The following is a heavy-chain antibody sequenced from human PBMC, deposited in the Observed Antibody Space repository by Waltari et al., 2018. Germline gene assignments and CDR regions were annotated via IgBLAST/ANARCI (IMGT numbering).Heavy chain of an antibody. Sequence: EVQLVESGGGLVQPGGSLRPSCAPSGFTFSSYCMSWVRKAPGKGLEWVANRKQDGREKYYVDAVKGRFTISRDNAKNSLYLQMNSLRAEDTAVYYCARDGLLWFREFDYWGQGTLVTVSS. CDR1: GFTFSSYC. J-gene: IGHJ4*02. CDR2: RKQDGREK. V-gene: IGHV3-7*01. D-gene: IGHD3-10*01. CDR3: ARDGLLWFREFDY.